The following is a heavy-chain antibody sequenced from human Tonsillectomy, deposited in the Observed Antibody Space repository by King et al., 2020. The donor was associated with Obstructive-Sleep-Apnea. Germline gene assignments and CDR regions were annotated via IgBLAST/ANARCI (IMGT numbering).Heavy chain of an antibody. CDR1: GFTFSRYA. Sequence: VQLVESGGGLVQPGGSLRLSCSASGFTFSRYAVHWARQAPGKGLEYVSVISTNGDTTYYADSVKGRFTISRDNSKNTLFLQMSSLGAEDTAVYYCVKEVRGPNHYWGQGTLVTVSS. V-gene: IGHV3-64D*06. CDR3: VKEVRGPNHY. CDR2: ISTNGDTT. J-gene: IGHJ4*02. D-gene: IGHD4-17*01.